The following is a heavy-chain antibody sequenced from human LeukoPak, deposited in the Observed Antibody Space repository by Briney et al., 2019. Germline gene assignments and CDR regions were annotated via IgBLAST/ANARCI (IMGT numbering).Heavy chain of an antibody. V-gene: IGHV3-48*02. CDR1: GFSFTDYP. J-gene: IGHJ4*02. CDR2: IRTSAEGANYA. D-gene: IGHD3-9*01. CDR3: ASDQRYAFDY. Sequence: PGGSLRLSCATSGFSFTDYPMNWVRQAPGKGLEWVSNIRTSAEGANYAYYADSVKGRVTISRDDAKNTLYLHMNSLRDDDTAVYYCASDQRYAFDYRGQGILVTVSS.